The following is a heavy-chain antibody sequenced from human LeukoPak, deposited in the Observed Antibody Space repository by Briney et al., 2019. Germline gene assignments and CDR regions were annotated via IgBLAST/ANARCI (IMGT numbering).Heavy chain of an antibody. D-gene: IGHD6-13*01. J-gene: IGHJ4*02. CDR2: INPNSGGT. Sequence: ASVKVSCKASGYTFTGYYMHWVRQAPGQGLEWMGWINPNSGGTNYAQKFQGRVTMTRDTSISTAYMELRSLRSGDTAVYYCASVAAAGTGHDYWGQGTLVTVTS. CDR3: ASVAAAGTGHDY. V-gene: IGHV1-2*02. CDR1: GYTFTGYY.